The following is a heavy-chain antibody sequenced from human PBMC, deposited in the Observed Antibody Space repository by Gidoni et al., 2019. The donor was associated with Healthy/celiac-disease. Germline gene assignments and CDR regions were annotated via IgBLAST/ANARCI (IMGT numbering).Heavy chain of an antibody. CDR3: AKDRENYDFWTPTDY. CDR2: ISYDGSNK. Sequence: SGGCVFQPGRSLRLSFAASGFTLSRYGMHWVRQAPGKGLEWVAVISYDGSNKYYADYVKGRFTISRDNSKITRYLQMKSMRAEDTAVYDCAKDRENYDFWTPTDYWGQGTLVTVSS. CDR1: GFTLSRYG. J-gene: IGHJ4*02. D-gene: IGHD3-3*01. V-gene: IGHV3-30*18.